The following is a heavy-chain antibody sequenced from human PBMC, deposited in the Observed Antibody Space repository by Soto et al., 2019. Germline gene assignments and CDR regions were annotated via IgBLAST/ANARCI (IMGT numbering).Heavy chain of an antibody. CDR2: IHHSGST. V-gene: IGHV4-59*01. CDR1: GGFISNYY. J-gene: IGHJ4*02. Sequence: SETLSLTCTVSGGFISNYYWSWIRQSPGKGLEWIGYIHHSGSTNYNPSLKSRVTMSVDTSRNQFSLKLSSVTAADTAVYYCARSIDSSGYYFSNCWGQGTLVTVYS. CDR3: ARSIDSSGYYFSNC. D-gene: IGHD3-22*01.